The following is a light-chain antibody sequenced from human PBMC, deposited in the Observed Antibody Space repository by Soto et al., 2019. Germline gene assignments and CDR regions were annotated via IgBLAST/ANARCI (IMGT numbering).Light chain of an antibody. CDR3: CSYAGSSTFVV. J-gene: IGLJ2*01. Sequence: QSVLTQPASVSGSPGQSITISCTGTSSDVGSYNLVSWYQQHPGKAPKLMIYEGSKRPSGVSNRFSGSKSGNTASLTISGLQAEDEADDYCCSYAGSSTFVVFGGGTKLPS. V-gene: IGLV2-23*03. CDR2: EGS. CDR1: SSDVGSYNL.